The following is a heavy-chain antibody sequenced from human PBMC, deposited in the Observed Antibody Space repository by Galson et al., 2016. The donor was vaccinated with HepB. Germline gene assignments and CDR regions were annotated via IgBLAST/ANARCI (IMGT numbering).Heavy chain of an antibody. CDR2: IYSGGNT. CDR3: ATVNYISGTHS. V-gene: IGHV3-53*01. CDR1: GFSVNHNY. Sequence: SLRLSCAASGFSVNHNYMTWVRQAPGKGLEWVSLIYSGGNTNYADAVKGRFTISRDSSKNTLYLQMNSLRTEETAMYYSATVNYISGTHSWGKGTLVTVSS. D-gene: IGHD3-10*01. J-gene: IGHJ4*02.